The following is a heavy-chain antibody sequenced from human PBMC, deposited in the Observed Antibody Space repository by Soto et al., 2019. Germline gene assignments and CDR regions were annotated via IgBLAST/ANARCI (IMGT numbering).Heavy chain of an antibody. Sequence: GASVKVSCKASGFTFTHSAVQWVRQARGQRLEWIGWIVVGSGNTNYAQKFQERVTITRDMSTSTAYMEPSSLRSEDTAMYYCAAGSGFSSGPDYWGQGTLVTVSS. CDR1: GFTFTHSA. CDR2: IVVGSGNT. V-gene: IGHV1-58*01. CDR3: AAGSGFSSGPDY. D-gene: IGHD6-19*01. J-gene: IGHJ4*02.